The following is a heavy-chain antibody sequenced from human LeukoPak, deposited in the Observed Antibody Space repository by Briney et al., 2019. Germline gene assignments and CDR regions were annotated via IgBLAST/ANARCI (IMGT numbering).Heavy chain of an antibody. D-gene: IGHD4-17*01. CDR2: INSVGSST. CDR1: GFTFSSFW. CDR3: ARGSSYGDYV. Sequence: GGSLRLSCAASGFTFSSFWMHWVRQAPGKGLVWVSRINSVGSSTSYADSVKGRFTISRDNAKNSLYLQMNSLRDEDTAVYYCARGSSYGDYVWGQGTLVTVSS. V-gene: IGHV3-74*01. J-gene: IGHJ4*02.